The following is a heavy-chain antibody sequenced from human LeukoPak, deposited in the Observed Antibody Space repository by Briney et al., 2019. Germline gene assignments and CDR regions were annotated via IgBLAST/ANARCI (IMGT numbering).Heavy chain of an antibody. CDR2: IYTSGST. Sequence: SETLSLTCTVSGGSISSYYWSWIRQPAGKGLEWIGRIYTSGSTNYNPSLKSRVTISLDTPKNQFSLKLNSVTAADTAVYYCARFMMVYYYDTSGSTNWFDPWGQGTLVTVSS. D-gene: IGHD3-22*01. CDR3: ARFMMVYYYDTSGSTNWFDP. V-gene: IGHV4-4*07. J-gene: IGHJ5*02. CDR1: GGSISSYY.